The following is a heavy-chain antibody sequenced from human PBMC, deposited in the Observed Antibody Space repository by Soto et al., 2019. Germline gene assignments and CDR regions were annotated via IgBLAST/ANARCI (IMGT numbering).Heavy chain of an antibody. J-gene: IGHJ4*02. V-gene: IGHV1-69*14. Sequence: QVQLVQSGAEVQKPGSSVNVSCKASGDTPSTYAISWVRQAPGQGLEWMGGIIPILGKPNYAQRFQGRITISADTSTRTPYMELTSLTSDATAVFSCSILALDVDSWGQGTLFIVSS. CDR3: SILALDVDS. CDR2: IIPILGKP. D-gene: IGHD3-9*01. CDR1: GDTPSTYA.